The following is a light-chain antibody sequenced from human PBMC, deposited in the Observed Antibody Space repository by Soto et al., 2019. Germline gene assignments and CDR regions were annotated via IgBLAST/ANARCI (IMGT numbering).Light chain of an antibody. Sequence: EIVLTQSPGTLSLSPGERATLSCRASQSVDANYLAWYQQKPGQAPRLLIYGASSRASGIPDRFSGSGSGTDFTLTISRPAPEDFAVYYCQQYGSSSWTFGQGTKVEI. CDR1: QSVDANY. V-gene: IGKV3-20*01. CDR3: QQYGSSSWT. J-gene: IGKJ1*01. CDR2: GAS.